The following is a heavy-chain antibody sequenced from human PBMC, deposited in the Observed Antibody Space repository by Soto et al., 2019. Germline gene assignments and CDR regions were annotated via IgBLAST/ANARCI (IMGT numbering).Heavy chain of an antibody. Sequence: GASVQVSCKASGYTFTGYYMHWVRQAPGQGLEWMGWINPNSGGTNYAQKFQGWVTMTRDTSISTAYMELSRLRSDDTAVYYCARGXLQYSSGWYVLWYGMDVWGQGTTVTVSS. J-gene: IGHJ6*02. V-gene: IGHV1-2*04. D-gene: IGHD6-19*01. CDR1: GYTFTGYY. CDR3: ARGXLQYSSGWYVLWYGMDV. CDR2: INPNSGGT.